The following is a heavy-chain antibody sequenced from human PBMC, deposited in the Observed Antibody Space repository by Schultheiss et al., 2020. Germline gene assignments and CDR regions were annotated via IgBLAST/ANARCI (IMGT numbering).Heavy chain of an antibody. D-gene: IGHD3-10*01. V-gene: IGHV3-74*01. J-gene: IGHJ4*02. CDR1: GFTFSSYW. CDR3: AKFYGSGTYRDY. Sequence: GGSLRLSCAASGFTFSSYWMHWVRQVPGKGLVWVSRITSDGRSASYADSVKGRFTMSRDNAKNTLYLQMNSLRVEDTAVYYCAKFYGSGTYRDYWGQGTLVTVSS. CDR2: ITSDGRSA.